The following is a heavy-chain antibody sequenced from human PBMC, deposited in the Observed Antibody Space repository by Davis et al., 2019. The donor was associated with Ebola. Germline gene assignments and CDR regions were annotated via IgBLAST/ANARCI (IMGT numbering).Heavy chain of an antibody. CDR1: GGYMSGSNYS. CDR3: AKNRTSGIFDL. V-gene: IGHV4-39*02. Sequence: PSETLSLTCIVSGGYMSGSNYSWGWIRQPPGKGLAWIGSIYYSGSTHYNPSLKSRVTMSVDTSRNHFSLKLSSVTAADSAVYYCAKNRTSGIFDLWGQGTMVTVS. CDR2: IYYSGST. D-gene: IGHD1-14*01. J-gene: IGHJ3*01.